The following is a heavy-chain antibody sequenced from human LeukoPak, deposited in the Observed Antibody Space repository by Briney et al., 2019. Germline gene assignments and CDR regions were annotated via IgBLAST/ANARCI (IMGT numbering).Heavy chain of an antibody. J-gene: IGHJ4*02. Sequence: GGSLRLSCAASGFTFSSYGMHWVRQAPGKGLEWVAVISYDGSNKYYADSVKGRFTISRDNSKNTLYLQMNSLRAEDTAVYYCAKEGVEWLRAASFGYWGQGTLVTVSS. CDR2: ISYDGSNK. CDR3: AKEGVEWLRAASFGY. V-gene: IGHV3-30*18. D-gene: IGHD5-12*01. CDR1: GFTFSSYG.